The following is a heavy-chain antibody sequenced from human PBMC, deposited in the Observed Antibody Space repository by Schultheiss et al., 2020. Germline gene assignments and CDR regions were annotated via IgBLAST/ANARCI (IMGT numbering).Heavy chain of an antibody. J-gene: IGHJ6*04. CDR2: ISYDGSNK. V-gene: IGHV3-30-3*01. D-gene: IGHD3-3*01. CDR1: GFTFSSYA. CDR3: ARDRYYDFWSGSGRYGMDV. Sequence: GESLKISCAASGFTFSSYAMHWVRQAPGKGLEWVAVISYDGSNKYYADSVKGRFTISRDNSKNTLYLQMNSLRAEDTAVYYCARDRYYDFWSGSGRYGMDVWGKGTTVTVSS.